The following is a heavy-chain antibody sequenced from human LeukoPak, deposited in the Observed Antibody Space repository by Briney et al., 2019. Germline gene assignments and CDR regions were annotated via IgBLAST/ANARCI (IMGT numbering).Heavy chain of an antibody. J-gene: IGHJ4*02. V-gene: IGHV4-34*01. CDR3: AGRGYSYGPEY. CDR2: INHSGST. CDR1: GGSFSGYY. Sequence: ESSETLSLTCAVYGGSFSGYYWSWIRQPPGKGLEWIGEINHSGSTNYNPSLKSRVTISVDTSKNQFSLKLSSVTAADTAVYYCAGRGYSYGPEYWGQGTLGTVSS. D-gene: IGHD5-18*01.